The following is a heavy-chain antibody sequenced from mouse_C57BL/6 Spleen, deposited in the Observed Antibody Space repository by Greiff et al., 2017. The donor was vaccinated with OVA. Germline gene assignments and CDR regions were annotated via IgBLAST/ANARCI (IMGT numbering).Heavy chain of an antibody. V-gene: IGHV1-42*01. CDR2: INPSTGGT. CDR1: GYSFTGYY. D-gene: IGHD1-1*01. J-gene: IGHJ2*01. CDR3: TRRETTVVATPYYFDY. Sequence: VQLKQSGPELVKPGASVKISCKASGYSFTGYYMNWVKQSPEKSLEWIGEINPSTGGTTYNQKFKAKATLTVDKSSSTAYMQLKSLTSEYSAVYSWTRRETTVVATPYYFDYWGQGTTLTVSS.